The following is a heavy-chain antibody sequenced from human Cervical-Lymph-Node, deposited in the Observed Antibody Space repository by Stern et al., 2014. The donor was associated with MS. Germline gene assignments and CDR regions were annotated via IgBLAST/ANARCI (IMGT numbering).Heavy chain of an antibody. Sequence: EVQLVESGGGLVQPGGSLRLSCAASGFTVSDYAMSCVRQAPGKGLERDSAISLSGGSTFYADSVQGRFTISRDNSKNTLYLQMNSLRAEDTAVYYCAKDRELVVVTFDSWGQGTLVTVSS. CDR2: ISLSGGST. D-gene: IGHD2-15*01. CDR1: GFTVSDYA. J-gene: IGHJ4*02. V-gene: IGHV3-23*04. CDR3: AKDRELVVVTFDS.